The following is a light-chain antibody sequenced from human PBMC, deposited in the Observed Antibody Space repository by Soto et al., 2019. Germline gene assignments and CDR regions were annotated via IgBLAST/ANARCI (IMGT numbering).Light chain of an antibody. CDR1: SSDVGAYNS. CDR2: EV. V-gene: IGLV2-8*01. CDR3: SSYAGSGNWV. Sequence: QSALTQPPSASGSPGQSVTISCTGASSDVGAYNSVSWYQQHPGKAPKLIISEVNSGVPDRFSGSKSGNTASLTVSGLQAEDEADYYCSSYAGSGNWVFGGGTQLTVL. J-gene: IGLJ3*02.